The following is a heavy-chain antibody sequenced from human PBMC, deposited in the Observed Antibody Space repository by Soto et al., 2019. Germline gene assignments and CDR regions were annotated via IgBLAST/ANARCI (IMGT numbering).Heavy chain of an antibody. CDR1: GYSFTSYW. J-gene: IGHJ6*02. V-gene: IGHV5-51*01. CDR3: ARRQSGLDYYYGMDV. CDR2: IYPGDSDT. Sequence: PGESLKISCKGSGYSFTSYWIGWVRQMPGKGLEWMGIIYPGDSDTRYSPSFQGQVTISADKSSSTAYLQWGSLKASDTAMYYCARRQSGLDYYYGMDVWGQGTTVTVSS. D-gene: IGHD3-22*01.